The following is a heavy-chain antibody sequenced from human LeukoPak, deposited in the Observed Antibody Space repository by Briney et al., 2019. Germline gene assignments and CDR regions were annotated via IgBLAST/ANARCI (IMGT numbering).Heavy chain of an antibody. CDR3: ARVDDSYGDPTFDY. V-gene: IGHV1-69*06. CDR1: GGTSSSYA. J-gene: IGHJ4*02. Sequence: SVKVSRKASGGTSSSYAISWVRQAPGQGLEWMGGIIPIFGTANYAQKFQGRVTITADKSTSTAYMELSSLRSEDTAVYYCARVDDSYGDPTFDYWGQGTLVTVSS. D-gene: IGHD4-17*01. CDR2: IIPIFGTA.